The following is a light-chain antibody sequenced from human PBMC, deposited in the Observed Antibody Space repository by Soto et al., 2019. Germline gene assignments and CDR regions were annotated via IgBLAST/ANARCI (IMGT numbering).Light chain of an antibody. Sequence: EIVMTQSPATLSVSPGERATLSCRASQSVTSNLAWYQQKPGQAPRLLSYGASTRATGIPARFSGSGSGTEFTLTISSLQSEDFAVYYCQHYNNWPPITFGQGTRLEIK. J-gene: IGKJ5*01. CDR2: GAS. V-gene: IGKV3-15*01. CDR3: QHYNNWPPIT. CDR1: QSVTSN.